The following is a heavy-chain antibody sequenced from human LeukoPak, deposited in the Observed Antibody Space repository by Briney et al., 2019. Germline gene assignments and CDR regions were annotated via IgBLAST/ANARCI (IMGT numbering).Heavy chain of an antibody. CDR2: IDPSDSYT. CDR1: GYSFISYW. V-gene: IGHV5-10-1*01. J-gene: IGHJ4*02. D-gene: IGHD2-8*01. Sequence: GESLKISCKASGYSFISYWITWVRQMPGEGLEWMGRIDPSDSYTNYSPSFQGHVTISADKSISTAYLQWSSLKASDSAIYYCARHLSDSIMVLVYYFDYWGQGTLVTVSS. CDR3: ARHLSDSIMVLVYYFDY.